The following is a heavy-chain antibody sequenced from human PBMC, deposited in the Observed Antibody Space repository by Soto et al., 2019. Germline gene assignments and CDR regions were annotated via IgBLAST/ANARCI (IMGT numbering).Heavy chain of an antibody. Sequence: DVQLLESGGGLVQPGGSLRLSCAASGFSFSSYAMVWVRQAPGKGLVWVSVISARGGSSYFAGPVNGRVTISRDNSKNVLSLEMNSLRAEYTAIYFCAKGSIEYSAAVDNWVQGTLVLVSS. CDR2: ISARGGSS. CDR1: GFSFSSYA. CDR3: AKGSIEYSAAVDN. J-gene: IGHJ4*02. D-gene: IGHD4-4*01. V-gene: IGHV3-23*01.